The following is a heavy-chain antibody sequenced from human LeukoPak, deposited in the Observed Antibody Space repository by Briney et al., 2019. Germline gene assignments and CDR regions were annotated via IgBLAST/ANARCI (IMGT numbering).Heavy chain of an antibody. Sequence: SETLSLTCTVSGGSISRDYWSWIRQPPGKGLEWIGYIYYTGSTNYNPSLKSRVAISVDTSKNQFSLKLSSVTAADTAVYYCASRRRSGYSSGWSKGMDVWGQGTTVTVSS. J-gene: IGHJ6*02. CDR3: ASRRRSGYSSGWSKGMDV. D-gene: IGHD6-19*01. CDR1: GGSISRDY. CDR2: IYYTGST. V-gene: IGHV4-59*01.